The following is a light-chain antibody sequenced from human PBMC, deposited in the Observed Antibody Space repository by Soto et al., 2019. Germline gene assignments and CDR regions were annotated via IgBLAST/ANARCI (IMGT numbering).Light chain of an antibody. Sequence: EIVLTQSPATLSLSPGERATLSCRASQSVSSNLAWYQQKPGQAPRLLIYGASTRATGIPARFSGSGSGTDFTLTISRLEPEDFAVFYCHQCDSSPWTFGQGTKVDI. V-gene: IGKV3-20*01. J-gene: IGKJ1*01. CDR2: GAS. CDR3: HQCDSSPWT. CDR1: QSVSSN.